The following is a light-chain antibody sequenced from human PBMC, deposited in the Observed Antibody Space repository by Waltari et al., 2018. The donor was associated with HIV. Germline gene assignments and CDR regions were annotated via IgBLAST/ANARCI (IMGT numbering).Light chain of an antibody. CDR2: EDV. J-gene: IGLJ2*01. Sequence: SYELIQPPSVSVSPGQTAIITCSGDKLGAKYASWYQQRPGQSPVLVIYEDVKRPSGIPERFSGSNSGNTATLTISGTQAMDESDYYCQAWDSHNVIFGGGTKLTVL. CDR1: KLGAKY. CDR3: QAWDSHNVI. V-gene: IGLV3-1*01.